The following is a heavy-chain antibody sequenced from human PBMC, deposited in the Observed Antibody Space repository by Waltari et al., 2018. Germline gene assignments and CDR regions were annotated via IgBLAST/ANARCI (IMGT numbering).Heavy chain of an antibody. CDR2: IIPIFGTA. V-gene: IGHV1-69*13. CDR1: GGTFSSYA. Sequence: QVQLVQSGAEVKKPGSSVKVSCKASGGTFSSYAIRWVRQPPGHGLEWMGGIIPIFGTANYAQKFQGRVTITADESTSTAYMELSSLRSEDTAVYYCARDNLAVVVPAAPTYGMDVWGQGTTVTVSS. J-gene: IGHJ6*02. CDR3: ARDNLAVVVPAAPTYGMDV. D-gene: IGHD2-2*01.